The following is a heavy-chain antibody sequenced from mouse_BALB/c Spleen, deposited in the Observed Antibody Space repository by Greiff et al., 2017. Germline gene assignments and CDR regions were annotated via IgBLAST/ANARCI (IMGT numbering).Heavy chain of an antibody. V-gene: IGHV1-67*01. J-gene: IGHJ4*01. D-gene: IGHD2-3*01. Sequence: QVQLQQSGPELVRPGVSVKISCKGSSYTFTDYAMHWVKQSHAKSLEWIGVISTYYGNTNYNQKFKGKATMTVDKSSSTAYMELARLTSEDSAVYYCARSYGYYGAMDYWGQGTSVTVSS. CDR1: SYTFTDYA. CDR3: ARSYGYYGAMDY. CDR2: ISTYYGNT.